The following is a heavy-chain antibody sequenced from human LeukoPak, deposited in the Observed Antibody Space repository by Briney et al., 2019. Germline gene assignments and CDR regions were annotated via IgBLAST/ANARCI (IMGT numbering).Heavy chain of an antibody. CDR2: INPNSGGT. CDR1: GYTFTGYY. CDR3: AIQPWGSGNNWYFDL. J-gene: IGHJ2*01. V-gene: IGHV1-2*02. Sequence: ASVKVSCKTSGYTFTGYYIHLVRQAPGQGLEWMGWINPNSGGTGYAQKFQGRVTMTRDTSISTAYMELSGLRSDDTTVYYCAIQPWGSGNNWYFDLWGRGTLVTVSS. D-gene: IGHD7-27*01.